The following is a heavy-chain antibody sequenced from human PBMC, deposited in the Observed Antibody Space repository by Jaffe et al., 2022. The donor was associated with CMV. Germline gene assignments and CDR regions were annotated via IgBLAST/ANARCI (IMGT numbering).Heavy chain of an antibody. CDR1: GFTFSSYS. CDR2: ISSSSSTI. D-gene: IGHD1-20*01. J-gene: IGHJ6*02. Sequence: EVQLVESGGGLVQPGGSLRLSCAASGFTFSSYSMNWVRQAPGKGLEWVSYISSSSSTIYYADSVKGRFTISRDNAKNSLYLQMNSLRDEDTAVYYCARETITGAPSGHGMDVWGQGTTVTVSS. CDR3: ARETITGAPSGHGMDV. V-gene: IGHV3-48*02.